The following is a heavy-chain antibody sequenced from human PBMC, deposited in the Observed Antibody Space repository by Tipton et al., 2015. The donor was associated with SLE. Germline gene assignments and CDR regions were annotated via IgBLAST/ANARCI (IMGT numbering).Heavy chain of an antibody. CDR3: AKEGAGDGYVLDH. Sequence: RSLKLSCAASGFTFNKYAMAWVRQAPGKGLEWVAVIWLDGTNIKYADSVRGRFAISRDDSKNTLFLQMRSVRPEDTAVYYCAKEGAGDGYVLDHWGQGALVTVSS. V-gene: IGHV3-30*18. J-gene: IGHJ4*02. D-gene: IGHD5-24*01. CDR1: GFTFNKYA. CDR2: IWLDGTNI.